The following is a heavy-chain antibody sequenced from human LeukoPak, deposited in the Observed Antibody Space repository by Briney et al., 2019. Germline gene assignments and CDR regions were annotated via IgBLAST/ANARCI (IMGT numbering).Heavy chain of an antibody. D-gene: IGHD3-22*01. CDR2: IYSGGST. J-gene: IGHJ4*02. CDR3: ASIRTYYYDSSGYFTTPAFDY. Sequence: GGSLRLSCAASGFTFSSNYMSWVRQAPGKGLEWVSVIYSGGSTYYSDSVKGRFTISRDNSKNTLYLQMNSLRAEDTAVYYCASIRTYYYDSSGYFTTPAFDYWGQGTLVTVSS. V-gene: IGHV3-53*01. CDR1: GFTFSSNY.